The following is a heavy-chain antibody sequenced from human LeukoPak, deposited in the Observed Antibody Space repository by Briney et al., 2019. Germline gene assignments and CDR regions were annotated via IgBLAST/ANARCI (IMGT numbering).Heavy chain of an antibody. CDR1: GGTFSSYA. CDR2: IIPIFGTA. V-gene: IGHV1-69*13. Sequence: ASVKVSCKASGGTFSSYAISWVRQAPGQGLEWMGGIIPIFGTANYAQKFQGRVTITADESTSTAYMEPSSLRSEDTAVYYCAREGQQLVLPYFDYWGQGTLVTVSS. D-gene: IGHD6-13*01. J-gene: IGHJ4*02. CDR3: AREGQQLVLPYFDY.